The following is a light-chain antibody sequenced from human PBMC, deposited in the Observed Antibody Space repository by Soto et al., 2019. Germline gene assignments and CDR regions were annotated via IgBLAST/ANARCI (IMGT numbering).Light chain of an antibody. J-gene: IGKJ1*01. CDR2: DAS. Sequence: EIVMTQSSVTLSVSPGERATLSCRAIQSFSSNLAWYQQKPGQAPRLLIYDASTRTTGIPARFSGSGSGTESTLTISSLQSEDSAVSYCQHYHKWPPWTFGQGTKVDIK. CDR3: QHYHKWPPWT. CDR1: QSFSSN. V-gene: IGKV3-15*01.